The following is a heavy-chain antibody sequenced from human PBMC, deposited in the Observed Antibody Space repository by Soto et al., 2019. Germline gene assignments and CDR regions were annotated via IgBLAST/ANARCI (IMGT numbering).Heavy chain of an antibody. D-gene: IGHD3-10*01. CDR2: IYYSGST. CDR1: GGSISSYY. V-gene: IGHV4-59*08. J-gene: IGHJ3*02. Sequence: QVQLQESGPGLVKPSETLSLTCTVSGGSISSYYWSWIRQPPGKGLEWIGYIYYSGSTNYNPSLKSRVTISVDTSKNQFSLKLSSVTAADTAVYYCATSAWFGESDDAFDIWGQGTMVTVSS. CDR3: ATSAWFGESDDAFDI.